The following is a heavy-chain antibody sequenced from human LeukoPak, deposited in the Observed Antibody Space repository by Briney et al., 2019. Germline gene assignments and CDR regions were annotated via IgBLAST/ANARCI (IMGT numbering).Heavy chain of an antibody. CDR1: GFNFSNYG. D-gene: IGHD6-13*01. CDR3: AKVYSPTYYYYYYMDV. CDR2: ISGSGGST. J-gene: IGHJ6*03. Sequence: PGGSLRLSCAASGFNFSNYGMNWLRPAPGKGLEWVSDISGSGGSTYYADSVKGRFTISRDNSKNTLYLQMNSRRAEDTAVYYCAKVYSPTYYYYYYMDVWGKGTTVTVSS. V-gene: IGHV3-23*01.